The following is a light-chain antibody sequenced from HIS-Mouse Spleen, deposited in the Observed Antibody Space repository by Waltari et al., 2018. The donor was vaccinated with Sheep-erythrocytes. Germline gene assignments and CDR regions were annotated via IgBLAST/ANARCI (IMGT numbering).Light chain of an antibody. J-gene: IGLJ1*01. CDR1: SSDVGGDYY. V-gene: IGLV2-11*01. CDR3: CSYAGSYNHV. Sequence: QSALTQPRSVSGSPGQSVTISCTGTSSDVGGDYYVSWYQQHPGKAPKLMIYDVSKRPSGVPDRFSGSKSGNTASLTISGLQAEDEADYYCCSYAGSYNHVFATGTKVTVL. CDR2: DVS.